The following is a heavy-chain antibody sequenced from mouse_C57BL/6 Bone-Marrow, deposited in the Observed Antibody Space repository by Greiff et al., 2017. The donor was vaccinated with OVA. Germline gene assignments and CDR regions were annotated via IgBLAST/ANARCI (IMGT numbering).Heavy chain of an antibody. CDR1: GFSFTSYA. Sequence: VHLVESGPGLVAPSQSLSITCTVSGFSFTSYAISWVRQPPGKGLEWLGVIWTGGGTNYNSALKSRLSISKDNTKGQVFLKMNILQTYDTARYYCAKNRQLRLRNYWGQGTTLTVSS. J-gene: IGHJ2*01. V-gene: IGHV2-9-1*01. D-gene: IGHD3-2*02. CDR2: IWTGGGT. CDR3: AKNRQLRLRNY.